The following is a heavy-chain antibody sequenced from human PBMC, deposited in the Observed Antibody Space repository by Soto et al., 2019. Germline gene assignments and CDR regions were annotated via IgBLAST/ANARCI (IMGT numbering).Heavy chain of an antibody. D-gene: IGHD4-4*01. CDR2: INWNGGST. V-gene: IGHV3-20*01. Sequence: GGSLRLSCAASGFTFDDYGMSWVRQAPGKGLEWVSGINWNGGSTGYADSVKGRFTISRDNAKNSLYLQMNSLRAEDTALYHCARHGTTVTRHYYYYYMDVWGKGTTVTVSS. J-gene: IGHJ6*03. CDR1: GFTFDDYG. CDR3: ARHGTTVTRHYYYYYMDV.